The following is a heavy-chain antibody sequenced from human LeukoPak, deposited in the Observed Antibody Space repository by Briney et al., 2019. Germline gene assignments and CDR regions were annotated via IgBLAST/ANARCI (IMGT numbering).Heavy chain of an antibody. J-gene: IGHJ4*02. CDR3: AKGGSSSGYYMSILGY. Sequence: PGGSLRLSCAASGFTFSNYWMTWVRQAPGKGLEWVANIKHDGSEDYYLDSVKGRFTISRDNAKSSMWLQMNSLRDEDTAVYYCAKGGSSSGYYMSILGYWGQGTLVTVSS. D-gene: IGHD3-22*01. CDR1: GFTFSNYW. CDR2: IKHDGSED. V-gene: IGHV3-7*01.